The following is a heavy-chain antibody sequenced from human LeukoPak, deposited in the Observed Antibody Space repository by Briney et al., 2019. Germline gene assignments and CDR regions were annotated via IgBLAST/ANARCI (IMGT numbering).Heavy chain of an antibody. J-gene: IGHJ4*02. Sequence: ASVKVSCKASGYTFTSYYMHWVRQAPGQGLEWMGIINPSGGSTSYAQKFQGRVTITRNTSISTAYMELSSLRSEDTAVYYCARPGGEQQLVGEAYYFDYWGQGTLVTVSS. CDR1: GYTFTSYY. CDR2: INPSGGST. V-gene: IGHV1-46*01. D-gene: IGHD6-13*01. CDR3: ARPGGEQQLVGEAYYFDY.